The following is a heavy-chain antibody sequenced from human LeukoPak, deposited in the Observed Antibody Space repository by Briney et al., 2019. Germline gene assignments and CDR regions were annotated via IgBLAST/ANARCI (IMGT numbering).Heavy chain of an antibody. CDR3: VGSPPYYYYMDV. CDR1: GYTFTSYY. V-gene: IGHV1-2*02. CDR2: INPNSGGT. Sequence: ASVKVSCKASGYTFTSYYMHWVRQAPGQGLEWMGWINPNSGGTNYAQKFQGRVTMTRDTSISTAYMELSRLRSDDTAVYYCVGSPPYYYYMDVWGKGTTVTVSS. D-gene: IGHD3-10*01. J-gene: IGHJ6*03.